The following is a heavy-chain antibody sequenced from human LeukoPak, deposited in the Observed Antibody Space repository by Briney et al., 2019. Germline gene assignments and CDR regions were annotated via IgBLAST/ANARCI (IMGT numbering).Heavy chain of an antibody. J-gene: IGHJ4*02. CDR1: GFTFSNAW. D-gene: IGHD3-3*01. Sequence: GGSLRLSCAASGFTFSNAWMSWARQAPGKGLEWVGRIKSKTDGGTTDYAAPVKGRFTISRDDSKNTLYLQMNSLKTEDTAVYYCTMTIFGVVIGDYWGQGTLVTVSS. V-gene: IGHV3-15*01. CDR2: IKSKTDGGTT. CDR3: TMTIFGVVIGDY.